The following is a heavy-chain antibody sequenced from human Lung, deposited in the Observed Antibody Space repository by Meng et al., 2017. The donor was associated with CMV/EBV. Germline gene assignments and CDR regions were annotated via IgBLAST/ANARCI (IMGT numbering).Heavy chain of an antibody. CDR3: ARAPIVGATRAWFYYGMDV. CDR1: GGXFSGYY. D-gene: IGHD1-26*01. CDR2: INHSGST. J-gene: IGHJ6*02. V-gene: IGHV4-34*01. Sequence: LXWEGYGGXFSGYYWSWIRQPPGKGLEWIGEINHSGSTNYNPSLKSRVTISVDTSKNQFSLKLSSVTAADTAVYYCARAPIVGATRAWFYYGMDVXGQGXTVTVSS.